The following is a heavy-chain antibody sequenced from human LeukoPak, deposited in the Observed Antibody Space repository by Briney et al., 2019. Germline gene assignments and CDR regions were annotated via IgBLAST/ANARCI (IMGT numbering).Heavy chain of an antibody. CDR3: AHEGEYYDFWSGYYNARWFDP. J-gene: IGHJ5*02. CDR1: GFSLSTSGVG. Sequence: SGPTLVKPTQTLTLTCTFSGFSLSTSGVGVGWIRHPPGKALEWLALIYWDEDNRYSQSLKSRLTITKDTSKNQVVLTLTNMDPVDTATYYCAHEGEYYDFWSGYYNARWFDPWGQGTLVTVSS. CDR2: IYWDEDN. V-gene: IGHV2-5*02. D-gene: IGHD3-3*01.